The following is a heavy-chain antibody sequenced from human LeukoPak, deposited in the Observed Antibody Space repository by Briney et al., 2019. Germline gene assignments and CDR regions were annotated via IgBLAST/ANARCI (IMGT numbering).Heavy chain of an antibody. CDR3: ASGGNYYDSSGYNY. D-gene: IGHD3-22*01. CDR1: GGSFSGYY. J-gene: IGHJ4*02. CDR2: INHSGST. V-gene: IGHV4-34*01. Sequence: SETLSLTCAAYGGSFSGYYWSWIRQPPGKGLEWIGEINHSGSTNYNPSLKSRVTISVDTSKNQFSLKLSSVTAADTAVYYCASGGNYYDSSGYNYWGQGTLVTVSS.